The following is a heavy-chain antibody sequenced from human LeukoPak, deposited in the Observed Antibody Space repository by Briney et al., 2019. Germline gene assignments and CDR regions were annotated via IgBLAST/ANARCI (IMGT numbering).Heavy chain of an antibody. CDR1: GFTFGDYA. Sequence: GSLRLSCTASGFTFGDYAMSWVRQAPGKGLEWVGFIRSKAYGGTTEYAASVKGRFTISKDDSKSIAYLQMNSLKTEDTAVYYCTRSHPTYYYDSSGYYFDYWGQGTLVPVSS. CDR3: TRSHPTYYYDSSGYYFDY. J-gene: IGHJ4*02. D-gene: IGHD3-22*01. CDR2: IRSKAYGGTT. V-gene: IGHV3-49*04.